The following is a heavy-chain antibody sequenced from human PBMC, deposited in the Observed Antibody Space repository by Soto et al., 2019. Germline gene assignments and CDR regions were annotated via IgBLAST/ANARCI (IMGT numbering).Heavy chain of an antibody. CDR1: GGTFSSYA. Sequence: QVQLVQSGAEVKKPGSSVKVSCKASGGTFSSYAISWVRQAPGQGLEWMGGIIPIFGTANYAQKFQGRVTITADEPTSTAYMELSSLRSEDTAVYYCARSGRVGENYYYGMDVWGQGTTVTVSS. J-gene: IGHJ6*02. V-gene: IGHV1-69*12. D-gene: IGHD3-16*01. CDR2: IIPIFGTA. CDR3: ARSGRVGENYYYGMDV.